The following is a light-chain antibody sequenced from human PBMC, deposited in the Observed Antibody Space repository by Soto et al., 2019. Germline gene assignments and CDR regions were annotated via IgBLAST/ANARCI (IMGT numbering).Light chain of an antibody. CDR1: QSISRG. Sequence: DIQLTQSPSTLSASVGDRATLTCLASQSISRGLSRYQQKPGKDPNMLIYKASVLSSEVPSSFSGSGAGTEFTLTISSLQPGDDATYYCQQYNDDPWTFGQGTKVDI. V-gene: IGKV1-5*03. CDR2: KAS. CDR3: QQYNDDPWT. J-gene: IGKJ1*01.